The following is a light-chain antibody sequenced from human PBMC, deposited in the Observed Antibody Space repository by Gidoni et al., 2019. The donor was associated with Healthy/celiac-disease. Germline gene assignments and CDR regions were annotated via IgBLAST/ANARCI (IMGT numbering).Light chain of an antibody. V-gene: IGKV3-20*01. Sequence: EIVWTQSPATLSLSPGERATLSSRASQSVSSSYLAWYQQKPGQAPRLLIYGASSMATGIPDRFSGSGSRTDFTLTISRLEPEDFAVYYCQQYGSSPPLTFXGXTKVEIK. J-gene: IGKJ4*01. CDR2: GAS. CDR1: QSVSSSY. CDR3: QQYGSSPPLT.